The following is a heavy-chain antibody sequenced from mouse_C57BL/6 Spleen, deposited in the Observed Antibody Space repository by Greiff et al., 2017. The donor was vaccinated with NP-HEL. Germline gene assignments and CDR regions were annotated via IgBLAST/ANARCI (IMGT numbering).Heavy chain of an antibody. CDR1: GYTFTDYE. J-gene: IGHJ2*01. CDR2: IDPETGGT. Sequence: QVQLQQSGAELVRPGASVTLSCKASGYTFTDYEMHWVKQTPVHGLEWIGAIDPETGGTAYNQKFKGKAILTADNSSSTAYMELRSLTSEDSAVYYCTRSGITTVVATCDYWGQGTTLTVSS. D-gene: IGHD1-1*01. V-gene: IGHV1-15*01. CDR3: TRSGITTVVATCDY.